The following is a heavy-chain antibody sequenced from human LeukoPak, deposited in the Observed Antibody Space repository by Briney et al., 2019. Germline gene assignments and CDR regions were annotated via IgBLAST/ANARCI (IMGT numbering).Heavy chain of an antibody. J-gene: IGHJ5*02. CDR1: GYSLTSYW. CDR3: ARHGDTAMVTLRDWFDP. Sequence: GESLKISWKGSGYSLTSYWMGWVRQMPGKGLGWMGIIYPGDSDTRYSPSFQGQVTISADKSISTPSLQWSSLKASDTAMYYCARHGDTAMVTLRDWFDPWGQGTLVTVSS. V-gene: IGHV5-51*01. D-gene: IGHD5-18*01. CDR2: IYPGDSDT.